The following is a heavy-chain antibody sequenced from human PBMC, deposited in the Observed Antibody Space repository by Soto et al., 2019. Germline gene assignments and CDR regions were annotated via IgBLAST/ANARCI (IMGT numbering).Heavy chain of an antibody. CDR2: IYHSGST. D-gene: IGHD6-13*01. CDR3: ARGERQQQRDS. CDR1: GDSINSDNW. Sequence: PSETLSLTCPVSGDSINSDNWWSWVRQPPGKGLEWIGEIYHSGSTSYNPSLKRRVVISVDKSKNQFFLKVTSVTAADTAVYFCARGERQQQRDSWGQGTLVTVSS. V-gene: IGHV4-4*02. J-gene: IGHJ4*02.